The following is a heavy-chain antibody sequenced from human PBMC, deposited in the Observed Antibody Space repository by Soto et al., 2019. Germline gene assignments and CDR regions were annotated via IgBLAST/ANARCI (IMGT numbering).Heavy chain of an antibody. V-gene: IGHV3-64*01. CDR3: ARRGYGSRWPNVYMDV. Sequence: GGSLRLSCAASGFTFGNYEMHWVSQAPGKGLEYVSGISNNGAHTDYAKSVKGRFTISRDNSENTLYLQMGSLRAEDMALYYCARRGYGSRWPNVYMDVWGKGTTVTVSS. J-gene: IGHJ6*03. D-gene: IGHD6-13*01. CDR2: ISNNGAHT. CDR1: GFTFGNYE.